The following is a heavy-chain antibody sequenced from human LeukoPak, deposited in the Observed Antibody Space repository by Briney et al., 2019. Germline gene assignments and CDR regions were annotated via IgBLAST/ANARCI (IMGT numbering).Heavy chain of an antibody. V-gene: IGHV3-43*02. CDR3: AKIPVLELDDGGDY. D-gene: IGHD1-7*01. J-gene: IGHJ4*02. Sequence: PGGSLRLSCAASGFTFDDYAMHWVRQAPGKGLERVSLISGDGGSTYYADSVKGRFTISRDNSKNSLYLQMNSLRTEDTALYYCAKIPVLELDDGGDYWGQGTLVTVSS. CDR1: GFTFDDYA. CDR2: ISGDGGST.